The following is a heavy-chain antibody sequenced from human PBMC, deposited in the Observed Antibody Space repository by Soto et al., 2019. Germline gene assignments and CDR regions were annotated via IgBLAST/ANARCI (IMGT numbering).Heavy chain of an antibody. CDR3: VIARIDV. V-gene: IGHV3-7*01. J-gene: IGHJ2*01. CDR2: INPDGSEK. CDR1: GFIFSACW. Sequence: EVHLVESGGGLVQPGGSLRLSCAASGFIFSACWMTWVRQAPGKGLEWVANINPDGSEKYYVDSVKGRFTISRDHVKNSLLLHGNDQRDEDTALYYGVIARIDVWGRGTLVTVSS.